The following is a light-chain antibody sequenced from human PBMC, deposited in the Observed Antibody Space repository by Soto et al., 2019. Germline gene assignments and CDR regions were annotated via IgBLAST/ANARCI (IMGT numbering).Light chain of an antibody. CDR3: QSFDSGLAGWV. CDR1: SSDVGGYNY. J-gene: IGLJ3*02. CDR2: EVS. V-gene: IGLV2-14*01. Sequence: QAVLTQPASVSGSPGQSITISCTGTSSDVGGYNYVSWYQQHPGKAPKLMIYEVSNRPSGVSNRFSGSKSGTSASLAITGLQAEDEADYYCQSFDSGLAGWVFGGGTKLTVL.